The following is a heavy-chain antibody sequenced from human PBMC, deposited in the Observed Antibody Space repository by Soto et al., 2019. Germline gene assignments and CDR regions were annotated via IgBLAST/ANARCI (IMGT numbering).Heavy chain of an antibody. CDR2: ISGSGSIT. Sequence: EVQLLESGGGLVQPGGSLSLSCAASEFTFSNYSMTWVRQAPGKGLEWVSSISGSGSITYYAESVKGRFAISRDNSKNTLFLQMNSLRAEDTAIYYGAKAEEISAVAGYRETWGQGTQVTFSS. D-gene: IGHD6-19*01. V-gene: IGHV3-23*01. CDR3: AKAEEISAVAGYRET. J-gene: IGHJ5*02. CDR1: EFTFSNYS.